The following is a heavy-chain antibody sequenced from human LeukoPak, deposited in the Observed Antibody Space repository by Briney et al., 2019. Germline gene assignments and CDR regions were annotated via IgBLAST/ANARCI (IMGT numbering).Heavy chain of an antibody. CDR2: ISSSAIYT. D-gene: IGHD3-10*01. CDR3: AKFGSNYPYDAFDF. V-gene: IGHV3-23*01. CDR1: GFTFSSYE. Sequence: GGSLRLSCAASGFTFSSYEMIWVRQAPGKGLEWVSHISSSAIYTYYADSVKGRFTISRDSSKNTLYLQMNSLRAEDTAVYYCAKFGSNYPYDAFDFWGQGTMVTVSS. J-gene: IGHJ3*01.